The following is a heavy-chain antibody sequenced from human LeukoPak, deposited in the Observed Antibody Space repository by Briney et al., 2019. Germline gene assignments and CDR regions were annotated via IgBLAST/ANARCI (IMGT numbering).Heavy chain of an antibody. V-gene: IGHV4-59*01. Sequence: SETLSLTCTVSGGSISSYYWSWIRQPPGRGLDWIGYIYHSGSTNYNPSLKSRFTISLDTSKNQFSLKLSSVTAADTAVYYCARTYYYGSGRYFDYWGQGTLVTVSS. CDR2: IYHSGST. D-gene: IGHD3-10*01. CDR1: GGSISSYY. CDR3: ARTYYYGSGRYFDY. J-gene: IGHJ4*02.